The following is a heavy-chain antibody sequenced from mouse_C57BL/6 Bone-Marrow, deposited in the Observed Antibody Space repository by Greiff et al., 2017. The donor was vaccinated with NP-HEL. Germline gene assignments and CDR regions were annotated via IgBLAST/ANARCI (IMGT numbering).Heavy chain of an antibody. V-gene: IGHV14-4*01. J-gene: IGHJ4*01. CDR2: IDPENGDT. CDR3: TTGFAMDY. Sequence: VQPKQSGAELVRPGASVKLSCTASGFNIKDDYMHWVKQRPEQGLEWIGWIDPENGDTEYASKFQGKATITADTSSNTAYLQLSSLTSEDTAVYYCTTGFAMDYWGQGTSVTVSS. CDR1: GFNIKDDY.